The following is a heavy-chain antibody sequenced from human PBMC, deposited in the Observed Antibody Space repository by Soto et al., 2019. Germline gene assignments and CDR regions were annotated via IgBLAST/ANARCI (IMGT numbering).Heavy chain of an antibody. Sequence: GGSLILSFAASGFIFSRYGMHWVRQAPGKGLEWVAVTWYDGSNKYYADAVKGLVTISRDNSKNTVYLQMNRLRAEDTAVYYCAREGGRKIVEYSSSTPFDYWGQGTLVTVSS. CDR3: AREGGRKIVEYSSSTPFDY. V-gene: IGHV3-33*01. CDR1: GFIFSRYG. CDR2: TWYDGSNK. D-gene: IGHD6-6*01. J-gene: IGHJ4*02.